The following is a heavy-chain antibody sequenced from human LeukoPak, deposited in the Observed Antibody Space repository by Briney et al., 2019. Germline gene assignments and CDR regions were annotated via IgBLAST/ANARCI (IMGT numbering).Heavy chain of an antibody. D-gene: IGHD6-13*01. Sequence: GGSLRLSCVASGFTFSNYAMIWVRQAPGKGLEWVSVFSNRTHYADSVKGRFTTSRDNSRNTLYLEMNNLRAEDTAIYYCAKDWYDYWGQGTLVTVCS. J-gene: IGHJ4*02. CDR1: GFTFSNYA. CDR2: FSNRT. V-gene: IGHV3-23*03. CDR3: AKDWYDY.